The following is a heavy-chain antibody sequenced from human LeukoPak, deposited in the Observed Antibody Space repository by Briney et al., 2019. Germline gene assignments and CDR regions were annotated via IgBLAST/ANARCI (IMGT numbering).Heavy chain of an antibody. J-gene: IGHJ3*02. Sequence: ASVTVSFKASGYTFTSYAMHWVRQAPGQRGEWMGSINAGNGNTKYLQKFQGRVTITTDTSPSTAYMELSRPESEDPAVCYCARDGPRLEAFDIWGQGTMVTVSS. CDR1: GYTFTSYA. CDR2: INAGNGNT. CDR3: ARDGPRLEAFDI. V-gene: IGHV1-3*01.